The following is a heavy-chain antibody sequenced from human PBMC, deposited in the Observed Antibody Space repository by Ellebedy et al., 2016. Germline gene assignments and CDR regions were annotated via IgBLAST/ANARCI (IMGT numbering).Heavy chain of an antibody. CDR2: VFHTGTT. Sequence: SETLSLTCNVSGGSVSSDNWNWIRRPPGKGLEWIGYVFHTGTTNYNPSLKSRVTMSVDTSKSQFSLRLTSVTAADTAVYYCAKWNGGWYAFEVWGQGTMVTVSS. J-gene: IGHJ3*01. D-gene: IGHD6-19*01. CDR3: AKWNGGWYAFEV. V-gene: IGHV4-59*02. CDR1: GGSVSSDN.